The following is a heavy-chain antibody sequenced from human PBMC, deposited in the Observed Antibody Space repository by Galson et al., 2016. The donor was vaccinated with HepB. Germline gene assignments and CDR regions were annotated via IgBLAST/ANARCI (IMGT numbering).Heavy chain of an antibody. J-gene: IGHJ3*02. V-gene: IGHV1-8*01. CDR2: MNPNSGKI. CDR1: GYTFTNYD. Sequence: SVKVSCKASGYTFTNYDINWVRQATGQGLEWMGWMNPNSGKIGFAQKFQGRVTMTGNTPISTAYMELSSLRSEDTAVYYCARGLYDSSSVGANAFDIWGQGTMVTVSS. D-gene: IGHD3-22*01. CDR3: ARGLYDSSSVGANAFDI.